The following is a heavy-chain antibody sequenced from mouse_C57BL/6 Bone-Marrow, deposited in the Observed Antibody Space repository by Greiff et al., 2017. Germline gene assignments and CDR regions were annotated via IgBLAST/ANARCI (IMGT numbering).Heavy chain of an antibody. D-gene: IGHD2-4*01. CDR1: GYTFTSYW. J-gene: IGHJ4*01. CDR3: ARTNYYEYDGKGRDAMDY. Sequence: QVQLQQPGAELVKPGASVKLSCKASGYTFTSYWMHWVKQRPGRGLEWIGRIDPNSGGTKYNEKFKSKATLTVDKPSSTAYMQLSSLTSEDSAVYYCARTNYYEYDGKGRDAMDYWGQGTSVTVSS. V-gene: IGHV1-72*01. CDR2: IDPNSGGT.